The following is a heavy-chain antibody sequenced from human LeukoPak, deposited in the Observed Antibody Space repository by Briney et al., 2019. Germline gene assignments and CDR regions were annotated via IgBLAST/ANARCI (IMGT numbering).Heavy chain of an antibody. CDR1: GFTFSRHW. CDR3: AREVYGDNYFDY. V-gene: IGHV3-7*05. CDR2: IKQDGSDK. Sequence: PGGSLRLSCAASGFTFSRHWMSWVRQAPGRGLEWVANIKQDGSDKYYVDSVKGRFTISRDNPKTSLFLQMNSLRVEDTAVYYCAREVYGDNYFDYWGQGTLVTVAS. D-gene: IGHD4-17*01. J-gene: IGHJ4*02.